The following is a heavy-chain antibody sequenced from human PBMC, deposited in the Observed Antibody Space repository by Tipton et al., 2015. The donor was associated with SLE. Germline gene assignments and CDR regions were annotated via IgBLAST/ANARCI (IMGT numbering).Heavy chain of an antibody. CDR3: AREARYSGSYYKWFDT. D-gene: IGHD1-26*01. CDR2: IYYSGST. J-gene: IGHJ5*02. CDR1: GGSISSYY. V-gene: IGHV4-59*12. Sequence: TLSLTCTVSGGSISSYYWSWIRQPPGKGLEWIGYIYYSGSTKYTPSLKSRVTISVDTSETQLSLKLSSVTAADTAVYYCAREARYSGSYYKWFDTWGQGILVTVSP.